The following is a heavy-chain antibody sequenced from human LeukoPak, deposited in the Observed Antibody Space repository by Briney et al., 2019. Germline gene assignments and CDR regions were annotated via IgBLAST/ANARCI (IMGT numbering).Heavy chain of an antibody. CDR3: ARDSHAFNYYGSGSYAFDY. D-gene: IGHD3-10*01. CDR2: IYSGGTT. J-gene: IGHJ4*02. V-gene: IGHV3-53*01. Sequence: GGSLRLSCAASGFTDSSNYMSWVRQAPGKGLEWVSIIYSGGTTYYADSVKGRFTISRDNAKNSLYLQMNSLRAEDTAVYYCARDSHAFNYYGSGSYAFDYWGQGTLVTVSS. CDR1: GFTDSSNY.